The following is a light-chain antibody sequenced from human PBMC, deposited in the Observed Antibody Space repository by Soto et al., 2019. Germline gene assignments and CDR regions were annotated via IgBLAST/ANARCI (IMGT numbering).Light chain of an antibody. V-gene: IGKV3-20*01. CDR1: QSVSSSY. CDR2: GAS. J-gene: IGKJ1*01. Sequence: ETVMTQSPATLSVSPWERATLSCRASQSVSSSYLAWYQQKPGQAPRLLIYGASSRATGIPDRFSGSGSGTDFTLTISRLEPEDFAVYYCQQYGSSPPWTFGQGTKVDIK. CDR3: QQYGSSPPWT.